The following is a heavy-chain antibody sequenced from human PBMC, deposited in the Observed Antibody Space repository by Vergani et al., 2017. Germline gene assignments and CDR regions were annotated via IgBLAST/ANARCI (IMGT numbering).Heavy chain of an antibody. D-gene: IGHD3-16*01. CDR2: IKQGGSGT. J-gene: IGHJ6*03. CDR3: ARYLRGSYYYYYMDV. V-gene: IGHV3-7*01. Sequence: EVQLVESGGGLVQPGGSLRLSCAASGFTFSSYWMSWVRQAPGKGLEWVANIKQGGSGTYYVDSVKGRFIISRDNAKNSLYLQMNSLRAEDKAAYYCARYLRGSYYYYYMDVWGKGTMVTVSS. CDR1: GFTFSSYW.